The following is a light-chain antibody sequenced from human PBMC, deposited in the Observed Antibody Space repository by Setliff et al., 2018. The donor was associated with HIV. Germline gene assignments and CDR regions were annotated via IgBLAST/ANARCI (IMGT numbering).Light chain of an antibody. V-gene: IGLV2-14*01. CDR3: SSYTNITTRV. Sequence: QSALTQPASVSGSPGQSITISCTGSSSDVGAYNFVSWYQQLPGKAPKLIIYEVSNRPSGVSSRFSASKSGNTASLTISGLQTEDEADYYCSSYTNITTRVFGTGTKVTVL. CDR2: EVS. J-gene: IGLJ1*01. CDR1: SSDVGAYNF.